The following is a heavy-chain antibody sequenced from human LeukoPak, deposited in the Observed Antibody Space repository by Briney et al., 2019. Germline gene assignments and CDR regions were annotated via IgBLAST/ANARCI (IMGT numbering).Heavy chain of an antibody. CDR1: GFRFGEYA. V-gene: IGHV3-49*04. CDR2: IRSKAFGGTT. J-gene: IGHJ6*03. CDR3: ARDRIAVAGTEFYYYYMDV. D-gene: IGHD6-19*01. Sequence: GGSLRLSCTASGFRFGEYAMSWVRQAPGKWLEWVGFIRSKAFGGTTEYAASVKGRFTISRDDSKNIAYLQMNSLKTEDTAVYYCARDRIAVAGTEFYYYYMDVWGKGTTVTISS.